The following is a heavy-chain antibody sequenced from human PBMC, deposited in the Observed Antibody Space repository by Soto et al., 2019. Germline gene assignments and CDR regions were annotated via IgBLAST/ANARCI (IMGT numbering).Heavy chain of an antibody. CDR1: GGTFSSYA. J-gene: IGHJ4*02. V-gene: IGHV1-69*06. CDR3: ARGRDGYNYDY. Sequence: QVQLVQSGAEVKKPGSSVKVSCKASGGTFSSYAISWVRQAPGQGTEWMGGIIPIFGTANYAQKFQGRVTITADKSTSTAYKELGSLRAEDTAVYYCARGRDGYNYDYWGQGTLVTFSS. CDR2: IIPIFGTA. D-gene: IGHD5-12*01.